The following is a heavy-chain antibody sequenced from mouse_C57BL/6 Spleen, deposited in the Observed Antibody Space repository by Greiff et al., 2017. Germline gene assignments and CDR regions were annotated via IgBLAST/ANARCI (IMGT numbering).Heavy chain of an antibody. V-gene: IGHV7-3*01. CDR1: GFTFTDYY. Sequence: EVHLVESGGGLVQPGGSLSLSCAASGFTFTDYYMSWVRQPPGKALEWLGFIRNKANGYTTEYSASVKGRFTISSDNTQSILSLQMNALRAEDTATYYFAIYISYGYFDVWGTGTTVTVSS. CDR2: IRNKANGYTT. CDR3: AIYISYGYFDV. J-gene: IGHJ1*03.